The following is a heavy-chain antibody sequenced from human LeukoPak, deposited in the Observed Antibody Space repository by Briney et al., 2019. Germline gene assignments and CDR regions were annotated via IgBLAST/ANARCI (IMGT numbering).Heavy chain of an antibody. J-gene: IGHJ4*02. CDR2: IYTSGSA. V-gene: IGHV4-61*02. CDR1: GGSISSGSYY. D-gene: IGHD6-19*01. CDR3: ARVRGSSGWYTFDY. Sequence: SETLSLTCTVSGGSISSGSYYWSWIRQPAGKGLEWIGRIYTSGSANYNPSLKSRVTISVDTSKNQFSLKLSSVTAADTAVYYCARVRGSSGWYTFDYWGQGTLVTVSS.